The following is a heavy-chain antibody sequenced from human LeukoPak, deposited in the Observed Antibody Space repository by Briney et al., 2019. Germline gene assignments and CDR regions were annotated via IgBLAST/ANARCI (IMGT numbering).Heavy chain of an antibody. D-gene: IGHD5-12*01. V-gene: IGHV5-10-1*01. Sequence: GESLSIPGQSLGYSFTGNWISWAGQMPGKGLEWLGRIEPSDPYTTSSTSFQGHVAISADKSISTAYPHWSSLKGSDTAMYYCARLDYSGYDFDWGQGTLLTVSS. CDR3: ARLDYSGYDFD. CDR1: GYSFTGNW. J-gene: IGHJ1*01. CDR2: IEPSDPYT.